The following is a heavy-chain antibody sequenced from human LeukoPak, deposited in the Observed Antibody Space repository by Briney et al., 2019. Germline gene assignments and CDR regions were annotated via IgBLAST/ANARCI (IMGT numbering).Heavy chain of an antibody. J-gene: IGHJ5*02. CDR2: IYYSGST. CDR3: ARDLGVVA. V-gene: IGHV4-59*01. Sequence: SETLSLTCTVSGGSISSYYWSWIRQPPGKGLEWIGYIYYSGSTNYNPSLKSRVTISVDTSKNQFSLKLSSVTAADTAVYCCARDLGVVAWGQGTLVTVSS. CDR1: GGSISSYY. D-gene: IGHD2-21*01.